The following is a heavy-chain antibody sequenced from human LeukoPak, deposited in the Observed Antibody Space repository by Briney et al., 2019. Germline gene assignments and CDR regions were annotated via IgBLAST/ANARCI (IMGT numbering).Heavy chain of an antibody. J-gene: IGHJ5*02. CDR2: INPNSGGT. Sequence: ASVKVFCKASGYTFTGYYMHWVRPAPGQGLEWMGRINPNSGGTNYAQKFQGRVTMTTDTSISTAYMELSRLRSDDTAVYYCARASGSYRRWFDPWGQGTLVTVSS. CDR1: GYTFTGYY. CDR3: ARASGSYRRWFDP. D-gene: IGHD3-16*02. V-gene: IGHV1-2*06.